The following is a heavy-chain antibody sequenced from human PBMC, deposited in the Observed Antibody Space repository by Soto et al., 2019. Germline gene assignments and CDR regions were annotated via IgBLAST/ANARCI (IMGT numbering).Heavy chain of an antibody. V-gene: IGHV3-30*18. CDR3: AKDGIAAAGGLDP. Sequence: QVQLVESGGGVVQPGRSLRLSCAASGFTFSSYGMHWVRQAPGKGLEWVAVISYDGSNKYYADSVKGRFTISRDNSKNTLYLQMNSLRAEDTAVYYCAKDGIAAAGGLDPWGQGTLVTVSS. D-gene: IGHD6-13*01. J-gene: IGHJ5*02. CDR2: ISYDGSNK. CDR1: GFTFSSYG.